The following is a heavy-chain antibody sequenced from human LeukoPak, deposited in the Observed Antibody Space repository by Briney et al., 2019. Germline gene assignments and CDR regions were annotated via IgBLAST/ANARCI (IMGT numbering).Heavy chain of an antibody. CDR2: IYTSGST. D-gene: IGHD6-13*01. J-gene: IGHJ5*02. CDR3: AGEASSWRENWFDP. Sequence: RASETLSLTGTVSGGSISSGSYSWSWIRQPAGKGLEWIGRIYTSGSTNYNPSLKSRVTISVDTSKNQFSLRLSSVTAADTAVYYCAGEASSWRENWFDPWGQGTLVTVSS. CDR1: GGSISSGSYS. V-gene: IGHV4-61*02.